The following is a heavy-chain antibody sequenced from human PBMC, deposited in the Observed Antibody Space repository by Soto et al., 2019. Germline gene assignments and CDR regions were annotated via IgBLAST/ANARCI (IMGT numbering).Heavy chain of an antibody. Sequence: SETLPLTCTVSGGSGSISSYYWGLVRQPPGKGPEWIGRVYYTRSTYYKQYLESRLTISVDKSKNQFSPKLMSLSAADTAVYYCGRLEGLAKISYYFDYWGQGALVTVSS. D-gene: IGHD3-9*01. V-gene: IGHV4-39*01. J-gene: IGHJ4*02. CDR3: GRLEGLAKISYYFDY. CDR1: GGSGSISSYY. CDR2: VYYTRST.